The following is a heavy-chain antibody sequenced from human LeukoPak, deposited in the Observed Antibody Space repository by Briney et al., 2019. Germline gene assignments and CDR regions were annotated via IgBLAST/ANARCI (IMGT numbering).Heavy chain of an antibody. D-gene: IGHD3-3*01. V-gene: IGHV3-30-3*01. Sequence: PGRSLRLSCAASGFTFSSYAMHWVRQAPGKGLEWVAVISYDGSNKYYADSVKGRFTISRDNSKNTLYLQMNSLRAEDTAVYYCASPETAYYDFWSGYSTTDYWGQGTLVTVSS. CDR2: ISYDGSNK. CDR1: GFTFSSYA. CDR3: ASPETAYYDFWSGYSTTDY. J-gene: IGHJ4*02.